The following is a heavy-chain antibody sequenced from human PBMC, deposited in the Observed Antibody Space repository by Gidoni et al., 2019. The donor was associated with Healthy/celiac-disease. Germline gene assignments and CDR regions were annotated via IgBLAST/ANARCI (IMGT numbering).Heavy chain of an antibody. Sequence: QVQLQESGPGLVKPSETLSLTCAVSGYSISSGYYWGWIRQPPGKWLEWIGSIYHSGSTSYNPSLKSRVTISVDTSKNQFSLKLSSVTAADTAVYYCARDIGGCSGGSCYDYYYYGMDVWGQGTTVTVSS. V-gene: IGHV4-38-2*02. CDR3: ARDIGGCSGGSCYDYYYYGMDV. CDR2: IYHSGST. J-gene: IGHJ6*02. CDR1: GYSISSGYY. D-gene: IGHD2-15*01.